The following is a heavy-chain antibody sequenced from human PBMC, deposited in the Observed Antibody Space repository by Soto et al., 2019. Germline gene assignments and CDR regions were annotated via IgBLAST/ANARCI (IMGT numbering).Heavy chain of an antibody. Sequence: QVQLVQSGAEVKKPGASVKVSCKASGYTFTSYYMHWVRQAPGQGLEWMGIINPSGGSTSYAQKFQGRVTMTRDTSTSTVYMQLSSLRSEDTAVYHCARVHSKAFDIWGQGTMVTVSS. J-gene: IGHJ3*02. CDR1: GYTFTSYY. V-gene: IGHV1-46*03. CDR3: ARVHSKAFDI. CDR2: INPSGGST.